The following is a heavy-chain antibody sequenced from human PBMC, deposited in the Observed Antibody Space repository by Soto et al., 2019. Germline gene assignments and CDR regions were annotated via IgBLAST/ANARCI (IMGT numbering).Heavy chain of an antibody. D-gene: IGHD3-3*01. Sequence: GGSLRLSCAASGFSFGSYALSWVRQAPGKGLEWVSTISGSDGKTFYADSVKGRFSISRDTSQSTLYLQMNSLRADDTAMYYCARWSYLDYWGQGTRVTV. CDR1: GFSFGSYA. J-gene: IGHJ4*02. CDR3: ARWSYLDY. CDR2: ISGSDGKT. V-gene: IGHV3-23*01.